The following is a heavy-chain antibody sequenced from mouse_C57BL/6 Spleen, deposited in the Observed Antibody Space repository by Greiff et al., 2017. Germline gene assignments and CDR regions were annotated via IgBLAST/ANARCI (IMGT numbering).Heavy chain of an antibody. V-gene: IGHV5-9-1*02. CDR3: TRVGRGYAMDY. J-gene: IGHJ4*01. CDR1: GFTFSRYA. Sequence: EVKVVESGEGLVKPGGSLKLSCAASGFTFSRYAMSWVRQTPEKRLEWVAYISSGGDYIYYADTVQGRFTISRDNARNTLYLQMSSLKSEDTAMYYCTRVGRGYAMDYWGQGTSVTVSS. CDR2: ISSGGDYI.